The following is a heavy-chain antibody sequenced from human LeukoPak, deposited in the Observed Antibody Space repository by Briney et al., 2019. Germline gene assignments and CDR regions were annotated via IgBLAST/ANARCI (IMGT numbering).Heavy chain of an antibody. CDR3: ARDVGATPGYFDY. J-gene: IGHJ4*02. CDR1: GGSFSGYY. Sequence: PSETLSLTCAVYGGSFSGYYWSWIRQPPGKGLEWIAYIYYSGNTNYNPSLKSRVTISVDTSKNQFSLKLSSVTAADTAVYYCARDVGATPGYFDYWGQGTLVTVSS. CDR2: IYYSGNT. V-gene: IGHV4-59*01. D-gene: IGHD1-26*01.